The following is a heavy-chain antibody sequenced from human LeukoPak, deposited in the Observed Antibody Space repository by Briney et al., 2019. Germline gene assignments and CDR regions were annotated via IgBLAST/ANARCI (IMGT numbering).Heavy chain of an antibody. J-gene: IGHJ6*03. CDR2: INHSGST. D-gene: IGHD1-26*01. CDR3: ARRQSYPKRYYYYYYYMDV. CDR1: GGSFSGYY. V-gene: IGHV4-34*01. Sequence: PSETLSLTCAVYGGSFSGYYWSWIRQPPGKGLEWIGEINHSGSTNYNPSLKSRVTISVDTSKNQFSLKLSSVTAADTAVYYCARRQSYPKRYYYYYYYMDVWGKGTTVTISS.